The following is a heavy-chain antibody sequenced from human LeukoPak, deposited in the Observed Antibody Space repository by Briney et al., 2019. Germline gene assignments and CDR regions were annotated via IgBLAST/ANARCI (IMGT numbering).Heavy chain of an antibody. V-gene: IGHV1-8*01. Sequence: ASVKVSCKASGYTFTSYDINWVRQAHGQGLEWMGWINPVTGKTGYAQKFQGRVTVTSNSSINTAYMDLSGLRSEDTAVYFCARRYTYGSDFDHWGQGTLVTVSS. J-gene: IGHJ4*02. D-gene: IGHD5-18*01. CDR3: ARRYTYGSDFDH. CDR2: INPVTGKT. CDR1: GYTFTSYD.